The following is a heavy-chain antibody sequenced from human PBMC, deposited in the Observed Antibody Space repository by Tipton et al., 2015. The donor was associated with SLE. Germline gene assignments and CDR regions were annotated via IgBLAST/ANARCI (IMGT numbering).Heavy chain of an antibody. CDR2: IYYSGTT. Sequence: PGLVKPSETLSLTCTVSGGSISSSSYYWGWIRQPPGKGLEWIGSIYYSGTTYYNPSLKSRVSISVDTSKNQFSLKLSSVTAADTAVYYCARHRREYTAMAPFDYWGQGTLVTVSS. D-gene: IGHD5-18*01. CDR3: ARHRREYTAMAPFDY. CDR1: GGSISSSSYY. V-gene: IGHV4-39*01. J-gene: IGHJ4*02.